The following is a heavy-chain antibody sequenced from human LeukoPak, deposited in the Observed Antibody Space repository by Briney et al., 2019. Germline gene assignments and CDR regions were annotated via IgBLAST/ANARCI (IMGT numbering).Heavy chain of an antibody. CDR2: IYYSGST. Sequence: SETLSLTCTVSGGSISSSSYYWGWIRQPPGKGLEWIGSIYYSGSTYYNPSLKSRVTISVDTSKNQFSLKLSSVTAADTAVYYCARGAVTKYGMDVWGQGTTVTVSS. CDR3: ARGAVTKYGMDV. D-gene: IGHD1-1*01. CDR1: GGSISSSSYY. V-gene: IGHV4-39*07. J-gene: IGHJ6*02.